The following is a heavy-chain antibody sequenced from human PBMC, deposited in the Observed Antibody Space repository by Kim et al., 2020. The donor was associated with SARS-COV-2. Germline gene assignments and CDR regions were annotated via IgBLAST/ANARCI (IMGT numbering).Heavy chain of an antibody. D-gene: IGHD3-3*01. Sequence: GGSLRLSCAASGFTFSSYAMSWVRQAPGKGLEWVSAISGSGGSTYYADSVKGRFTISRDNSKNTLYLQMNSLRAEDTAVYYCAKDRAAGWIGSYYDFWSGYSDYGMDVWGQGTTVTVSS. CDR2: ISGSGGST. V-gene: IGHV3-23*01. J-gene: IGHJ6*02. CDR1: GFTFSSYA. CDR3: AKDRAAGWIGSYYDFWSGYSDYGMDV.